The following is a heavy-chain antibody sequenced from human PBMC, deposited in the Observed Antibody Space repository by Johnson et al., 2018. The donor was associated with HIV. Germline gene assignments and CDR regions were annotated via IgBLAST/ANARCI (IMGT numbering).Heavy chain of an antibody. Sequence: QLVESGGGVVQPGRSLRLSCAASGFTFSSYAMHWVRQAPGKGLEWVAVISYDGSNKYYADSVKGRFTISRDNSKNTLYLQMNSLRAGDTAVYYCARVSGLTFGAFDIWGQGTMVTVSS. D-gene: IGHD3-22*01. CDR2: ISYDGSNK. CDR3: ARVSGLTFGAFDI. CDR1: GFTFSSYA. V-gene: IGHV3-30-3*01. J-gene: IGHJ3*02.